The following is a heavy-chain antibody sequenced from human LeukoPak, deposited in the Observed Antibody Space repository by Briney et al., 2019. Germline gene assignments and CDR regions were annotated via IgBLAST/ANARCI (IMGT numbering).Heavy chain of an antibody. CDR1: GFTFSSYA. Sequence: HPGGSLRLSCAASGFTFSSYAMSWVRQAPGKGLEWVSAISGSGGSTYYADSVKGRFSISRDTSKNTLYLQMNSLRAEDTAVYYCAKQSRASSGFYLAHFDYWGQGTLVTVSS. J-gene: IGHJ4*02. D-gene: IGHD3-22*01. CDR2: ISGSGGST. V-gene: IGHV3-23*01. CDR3: AKQSRASSGFYLAHFDY.